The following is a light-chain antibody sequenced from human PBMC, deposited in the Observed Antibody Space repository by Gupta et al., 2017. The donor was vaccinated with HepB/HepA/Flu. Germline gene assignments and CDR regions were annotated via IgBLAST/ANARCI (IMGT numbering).Light chain of an antibody. J-gene: IGKJ5*01. CDR1: QDMSNY. Sequence: DIQMTQSPSSLSASVGDRVTITCQASQDMSNYLNWYQQKPGKAPKLLIYDASNLETGVPSRFSGSGSGTDFTFTISSLQPEDIATYYCQQYDNLPFTFGQGTQLEIK. CDR3: QQYDNLPFT. CDR2: DAS. V-gene: IGKV1-33*01.